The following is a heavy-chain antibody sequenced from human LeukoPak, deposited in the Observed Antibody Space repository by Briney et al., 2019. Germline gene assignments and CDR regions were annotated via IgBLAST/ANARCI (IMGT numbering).Heavy chain of an antibody. D-gene: IGHD3-22*01. V-gene: IGHV4-59*01. J-gene: IGHJ4*02. CDR1: GGSISSYY. Sequence: SETLSLTCTVSGGSISSYYWRWIRQPPGKGLEWIGYIYYSGSTNYNPSLKSRVTISVDTYKNQFCLKLSSVTAADTAVYYCERAPFYYDSSGYHPLYFDYWGQGTLVTVSS. CDR2: IYYSGST. CDR3: ERAPFYYDSSGYHPLYFDY.